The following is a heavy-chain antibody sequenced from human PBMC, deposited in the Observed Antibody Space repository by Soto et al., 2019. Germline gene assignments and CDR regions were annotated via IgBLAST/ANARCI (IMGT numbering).Heavy chain of an antibody. CDR1: GYTFTSYD. V-gene: IGHV1-8*01. D-gene: IGHD3-3*01. J-gene: IGHJ6*02. Sequence: QVQLGQSGAEVKKPGASVKVSCKASGYTFTSYDINWVRQATGQGLEWMGWMNPNSGNTGYAQKFQGRVTMTRNTFISTAYMELSSLRSEDTAVYYCARGAAYYDFWSGYSNEYYYYGMDVWGQGTTVTVSS. CDR3: ARGAAYYDFWSGYSNEYYYYGMDV. CDR2: MNPNSGNT.